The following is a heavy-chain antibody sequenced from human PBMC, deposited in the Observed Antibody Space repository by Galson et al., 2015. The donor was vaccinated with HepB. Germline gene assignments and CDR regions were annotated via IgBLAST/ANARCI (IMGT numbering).Heavy chain of an antibody. V-gene: IGHV3-21*01. CDR3: AAGLWYDSSGPDY. CDR1: GFTFSSYS. Sequence: SLRLSCAASGFTFSSYSMNWVRQAPGKGLEWVSSISSSSSYIYYADSVKGRFTISRDNAKNSLYLQMNSLRAEDTAVYYCAAGLWYDSSGPDYWGQGTLVTVSS. J-gene: IGHJ4*02. CDR2: ISSSSSYI. D-gene: IGHD3-22*01.